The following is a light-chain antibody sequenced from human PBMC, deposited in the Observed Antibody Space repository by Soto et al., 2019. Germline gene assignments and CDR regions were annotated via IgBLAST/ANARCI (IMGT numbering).Light chain of an antibody. CDR3: QQYNKWPAEIT. CDR2: DAS. J-gene: IGKJ5*01. Sequence: VLTQPPATVSLSPVQIATFSCRAIQSVNAYLAWYQQKPGQAPRLLIYDASNRATGIPARFSGSGSGTDFTLTISRLEPEDSGVYYCQQYNKWPAEITFGQGTRLEIK. CDR1: QSVNAY. V-gene: IGKV3-11*01.